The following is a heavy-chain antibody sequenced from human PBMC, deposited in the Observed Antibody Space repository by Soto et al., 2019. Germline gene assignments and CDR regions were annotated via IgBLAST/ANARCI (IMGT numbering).Heavy chain of an antibody. J-gene: IGHJ4*02. CDR1: GGSISRYY. V-gene: IGHV4-59*01. CDR3: ARSLWDSSGWKTDY. D-gene: IGHD6-19*01. CDR2: IYYSGSI. Sequence: TLSLTCTVSGGSISRYYWSWSRQPPGKGLEWIGYIYYSGSINYNPSLKSRVTISVDTSKNQFSLKLSSVTAADTAVYYCARSLWDSSGWKTDYWGQGTLVTVSS.